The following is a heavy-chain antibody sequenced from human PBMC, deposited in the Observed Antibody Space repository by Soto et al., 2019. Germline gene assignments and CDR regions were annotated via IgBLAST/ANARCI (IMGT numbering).Heavy chain of an antibody. Sequence: ASVKVSCKASGYTFTSYGISWVRQAPGQGLEWMGWISACNGNTKYAQKFQGRVTITRDTSASTAYMELSSLRSEDTAVYYCAREGSRKGYYYYGMDVWGQGTTVTVSS. D-gene: IGHD6-13*01. J-gene: IGHJ6*02. CDR2: ISACNGNT. CDR3: AREGSRKGYYYYGMDV. CDR1: GYTFTSYG. V-gene: IGHV1-18*01.